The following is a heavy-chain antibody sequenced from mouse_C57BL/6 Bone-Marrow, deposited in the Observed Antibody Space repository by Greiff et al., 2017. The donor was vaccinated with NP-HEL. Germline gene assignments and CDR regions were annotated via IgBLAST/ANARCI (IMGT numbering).Heavy chain of an antibody. Sequence: QVQLQQSGPELVKPGASVKISCKASGYAFSSSWMNWVKQRPGKGLEWIGRIYPGDGDTNYNGKFKGKATLTADKSSSTDYMQLSSLTSEDSAVYFCARRIGYYGSSYVDDYWGQGTTLTVSS. CDR3: ARRIGYYGSSYVDDY. D-gene: IGHD1-1*01. CDR1: GYAFSSSW. V-gene: IGHV1-82*01. J-gene: IGHJ2*01. CDR2: IYPGDGDT.